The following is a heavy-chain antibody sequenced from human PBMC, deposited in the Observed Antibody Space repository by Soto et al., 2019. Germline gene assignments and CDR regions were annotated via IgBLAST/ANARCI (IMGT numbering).Heavy chain of an antibody. V-gene: IGHV4-4*07. Sequence: LSLTCTVSGGSISSYYWSWIRQSAGKGLEWIGRIYNGGNTQYNPSLKSRVTMSADTSKNQFSLRLNSVTAADTAVYYCARDGSNSYGLDVWGQGTTVTVSS. CDR1: GGSISSYY. J-gene: IGHJ6*02. D-gene: IGHD3-10*01. CDR3: ARDGSNSYGLDV. CDR2: IYNGGNT.